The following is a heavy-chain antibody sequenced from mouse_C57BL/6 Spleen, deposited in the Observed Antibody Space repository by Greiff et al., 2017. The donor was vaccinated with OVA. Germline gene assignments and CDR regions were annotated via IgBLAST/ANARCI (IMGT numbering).Heavy chain of an antibody. CDR3: ARNYYGSSYGEYYFDY. CDR1: GFSLTSYA. CDR2: IWTGGGT. V-gene: IGHV2-9-1*01. J-gene: IGHJ2*01. D-gene: IGHD1-1*01. Sequence: VMLVESGPGLVAPSQSLSITCTVSGFSLTSYAISWVRQPPGKGLEWLGVIWTGGGTNYNSALKSRLSISKDNSKSQVFLKMNSLQTDDTARYYCARNYYGSSYGEYYFDYWGQGTTLTVSS.